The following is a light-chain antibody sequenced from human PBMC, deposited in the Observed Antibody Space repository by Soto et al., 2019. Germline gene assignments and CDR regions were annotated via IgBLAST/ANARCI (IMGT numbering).Light chain of an antibody. J-gene: IGLJ1*01. Sequence: QSALTQPPSASGSPGQSVTISCTGTSSDIGVYDFVSWYQQHPGKAPKVIIYQVNKRPSGVPDRFSGSKSGNTASLTISGLQADDEGDYYCSSYTSDTSPYVFGTGTKLTVL. CDR1: SSDIGVYDF. CDR3: SSYTSDTSPYV. V-gene: IGLV2-8*01. CDR2: QVN.